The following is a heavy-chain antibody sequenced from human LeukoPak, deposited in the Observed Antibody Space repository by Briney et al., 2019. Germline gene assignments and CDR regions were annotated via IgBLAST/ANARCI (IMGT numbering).Heavy chain of an antibody. CDR1: GGSISSYY. V-gene: IGHV4-59*08. D-gene: IGHD6-19*01. CDR3: ARHRNGSGGTLFDY. J-gene: IGHJ4*02. Sequence: SETLSLTCTVSGGSISSYYWSWIRQPPGKGLEWIGYIYYSGSTNYNPSLKSRVTISVDTSKNQFSLKLSSVTAADTAVYYCARHRNGSGGTLFDYWGQGTLVTVSS. CDR2: IYYSGST.